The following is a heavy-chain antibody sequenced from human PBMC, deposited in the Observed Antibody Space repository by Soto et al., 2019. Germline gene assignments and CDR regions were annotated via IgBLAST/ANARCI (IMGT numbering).Heavy chain of an antibody. CDR3: ARHSYGDFDFYYFDY. J-gene: IGHJ4*02. V-gene: IGHV4-59*08. CDR2: IYFSGTT. Sequence: QVQLQETGPGLVKPSETLSLNCTVSGGSISSYYWRWIRQPPGKGLAWIGYIYFSGTTNYNPSLRSRVTISVDTSKNQCSLTLSSVTAADTAVYYCARHSYGDFDFYYFDYWGQGTLVTVSS. D-gene: IGHD4-17*01. CDR1: GGSISSYY.